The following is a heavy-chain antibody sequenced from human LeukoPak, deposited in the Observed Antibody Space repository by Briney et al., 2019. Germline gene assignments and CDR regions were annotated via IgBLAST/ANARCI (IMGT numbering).Heavy chain of an antibody. V-gene: IGHV1-2*02. Sequence: ASVKVSCKSSGLTFSDYYIHWMRQAPGQGLEWLGWINPKSGNTNSARKFQGRVTMTRDTSVTTTYMELITLTPDDTALYYCARDRRDVGYDGWFDPWGQGTLVVVSS. J-gene: IGHJ5*02. D-gene: IGHD5-12*01. CDR3: ARDRRDVGYDGWFDP. CDR2: INPKSGNT. CDR1: GLTFSDYY.